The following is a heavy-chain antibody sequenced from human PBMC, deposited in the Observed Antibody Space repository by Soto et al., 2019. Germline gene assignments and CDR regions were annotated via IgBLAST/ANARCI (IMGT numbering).Heavy chain of an antibody. V-gene: IGHV1-18*01. CDR1: GYTFNGYA. CDR3: ARVLQWSPPDY. J-gene: IGHJ4*02. CDR2: ISSYNGYT. Sequence: QVPLVQSGAEVKKPGASVNISCKASGYTFNGYAIIWVRQAPGQGLEWMGWISSYNGYTSYAQNFQGRVTMTTDTSTNTAYMEMRSLRSDDTAVYYCARVLQWSPPDYWGQGSLVTVSS. D-gene: IGHD6-19*01.